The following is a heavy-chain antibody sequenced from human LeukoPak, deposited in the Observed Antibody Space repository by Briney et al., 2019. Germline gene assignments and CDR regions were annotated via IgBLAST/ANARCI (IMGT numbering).Heavy chain of an antibody. CDR1: GFTFSSYA. CDR2: ISGSGGST. D-gene: IGHD3-16*01. J-gene: IGHJ4*02. V-gene: IGHV3-23*01. Sequence: QPGGSLRLSCAASGFTFSSYAMSWVRQAPGKGLEWVSAISGSGGSTYYADSVKGRFTISRDNSKNTLYLQMNSLRAKDTAVYYCAKDGDYDYVWGSLSSLFDYWGQGTLVTVSS. CDR3: AKDGDYDYVWGSLSSLFDY.